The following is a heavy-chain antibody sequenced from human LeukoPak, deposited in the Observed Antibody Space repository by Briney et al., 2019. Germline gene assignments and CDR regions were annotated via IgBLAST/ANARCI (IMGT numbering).Heavy chain of an antibody. V-gene: IGHV3-30*02. CDR3: AKHLPYYYGSGSLGYFDY. Sequence: PGGSLRLSCAASGFTFSSYGMHWVRQAPGKGLEWVAFIRYDGSNKYYADSVKGRFTISRDNSKNTLYLQMNSLRAEDTAVYYCAKHLPYYYGSGSLGYFDYWGQGTLVTVSS. CDR2: IRYDGSNK. D-gene: IGHD3-10*01. CDR1: GFTFSSYG. J-gene: IGHJ4*02.